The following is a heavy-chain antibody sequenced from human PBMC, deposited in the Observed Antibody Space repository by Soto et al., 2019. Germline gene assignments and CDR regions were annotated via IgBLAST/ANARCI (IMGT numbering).Heavy chain of an antibody. V-gene: IGHV3-30*02. CDR2: IWYDGSNK. CDR3: VKDRIVVVPAATSYYYGMDV. Sequence: GGSLRLSCAASGFTFSSYCMHWVRQAPGKGLEWVAVIWYDGSNKYYADSVKGRFTISRDNSKNTLYRQMSSLRAEDTAVYYCVKDRIVVVPAATSYYYGMDVWGQGTTVNVSS. D-gene: IGHD2-2*01. CDR1: GFTFSSYC. J-gene: IGHJ6*02.